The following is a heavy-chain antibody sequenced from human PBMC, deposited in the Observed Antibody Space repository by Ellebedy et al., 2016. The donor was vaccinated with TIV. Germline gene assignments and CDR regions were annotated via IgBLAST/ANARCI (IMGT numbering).Heavy chain of an antibody. CDR3: ATFLAYCGGDCYSNAFDI. D-gene: IGHD2-21*02. J-gene: IGHJ3*02. CDR1: GYTFTSYD. Sequence: ASVKVSXXASGYTFTSYDINWVRQATGQGLEWMGWMNPNSGNTGYAQKFQGRVTMTRNTSISTAYMELSSLRSEDTAVYYCATFLAYCGGDCYSNAFDIWGQGTMVTVSS. CDR2: MNPNSGNT. V-gene: IGHV1-8*01.